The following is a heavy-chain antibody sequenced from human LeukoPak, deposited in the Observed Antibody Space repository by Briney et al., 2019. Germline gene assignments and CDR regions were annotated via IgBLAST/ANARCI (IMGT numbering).Heavy chain of an antibody. CDR2: INPSSGNT. Sequence: ASVKVSCKASGYTFSEYYLHWVRQAPGQGLEWMGWINPSSGNTNSAQKFQGRVTMTRDTSITTAYMELSRLRSDDTAVYYCARARKEIGYDGWFDPWGQGTLVTVPS. V-gene: IGHV1-2*02. CDR3: ARARKEIGYDGWFDP. D-gene: IGHD5-12*01. CDR1: GYTFSEYY. J-gene: IGHJ5*02.